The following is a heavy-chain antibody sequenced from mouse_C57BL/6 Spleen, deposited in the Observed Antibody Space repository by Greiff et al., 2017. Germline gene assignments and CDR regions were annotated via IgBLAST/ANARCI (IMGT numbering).Heavy chain of an antibody. CDR3: TGLYDGYFYYFDY. J-gene: IGHJ2*01. D-gene: IGHD2-3*01. CDR2: IRLKSDNYAT. CDR1: GFTFSNYW. V-gene: IGHV6-3*01. Sequence: EVNVVESGGGLVQPGGSMKLSCVASGFTFSNYWMNWVRQSPEKGLEWVAQIRLKSDNYATHYAESVKGRFTISRDDSKSSVYLQMNNLRAEDTGIYYCTGLYDGYFYYFDYWGQGTTLTVSS.